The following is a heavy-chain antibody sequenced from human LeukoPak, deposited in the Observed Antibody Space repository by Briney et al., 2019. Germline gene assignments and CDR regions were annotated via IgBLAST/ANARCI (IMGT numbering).Heavy chain of an antibody. CDR2: ISSSSSYI. CDR1: GFTFSSYS. J-gene: IGHJ4*02. CDR3: ARVRSRGFDY. V-gene: IGHV3-21*01. D-gene: IGHD2-2*01. Sequence: GGPLRLSCAASGFTFSSYSMNWVRQAPGKGLEWVSSISSSSSYIYYADSVKGRFTISRDNAKNSLYLQMNSLRAEDMAVYYCARVRSRGFDYWGQGTLVTVSS.